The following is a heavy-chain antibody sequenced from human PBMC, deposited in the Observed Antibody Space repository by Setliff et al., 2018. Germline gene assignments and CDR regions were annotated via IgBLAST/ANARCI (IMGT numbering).Heavy chain of an antibody. CDR2: IKQDGSDI. CDR1: GFTFSTYW. V-gene: IGHV3-7*03. J-gene: IGHJ5*01. CDR3: ARELRSPYWHLDS. D-gene: IGHD3-16*01. Sequence: LRLSCAASGFTFSTYWMSWVRQTPGKGLEWVANIKQDGSDIKYVDSVKGRFTISRDNPRSTLYLQMNSLRAEDTALYYCARELRSPYWHLDSWGQGTQVTVSS.